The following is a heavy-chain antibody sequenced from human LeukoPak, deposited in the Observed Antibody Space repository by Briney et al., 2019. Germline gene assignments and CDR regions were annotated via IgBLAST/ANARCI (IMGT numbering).Heavy chain of an antibody. V-gene: IGHV1-69*04. D-gene: IGHD3-10*01. CDR1: GDTFSSYA. Sequence: ASVKVSCKASGDTFSSYAISWVRQAPGQGLEWMGRIIPILGIANYAQKFQGGVTITADKSTSTAYMELSSLRSEDTAVYYCARDPGVLWFGGGGDYWGQGTLVTVSS. CDR2: IIPILGIA. J-gene: IGHJ4*02. CDR3: ARDPGVLWFGGGGDY.